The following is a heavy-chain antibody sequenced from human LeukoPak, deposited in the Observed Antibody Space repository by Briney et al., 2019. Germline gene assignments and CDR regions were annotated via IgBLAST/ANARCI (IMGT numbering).Heavy chain of an antibody. CDR2: ISYDGSNK. J-gene: IGHJ6*02. CDR1: AFTFNNYA. D-gene: IGHD6-13*01. Sequence: GGSLRLSCAASAFTFNNYAMHWVRQAPGKGLERVAAISYDGSNKYYADSVKGQFTISRDNSKNTLYLQMNSLRAEDTAVYYCAKVRFSSRLYYYYYYALDLWGQGTTVTVSS. CDR3: AKVRFSSRLYYYYYYALDL. V-gene: IGHV3-30-3*01.